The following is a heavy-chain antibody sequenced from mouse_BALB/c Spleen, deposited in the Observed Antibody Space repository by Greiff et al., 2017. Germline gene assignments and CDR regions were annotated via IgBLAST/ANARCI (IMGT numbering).Heavy chain of an antibody. CDR3: ARDNGPGGNLFAY. D-gene: IGHD1-1*02. V-gene: IGHV2-9*02. CDR1: GFSLTSYG. CDR2: IWAGGST. J-gene: IGHJ3*01. Sequence: QVQLKESGPGLVAPSQSLSITCTVSGFSLTSYGVHWVRQPPGKGLEWLGVIWAGGSTNYNSALMSRLSISKDNSKSQVFLKMNSLQTDDTAMYYCARDNGPGGNLFAYWGQGTLVTVSA.